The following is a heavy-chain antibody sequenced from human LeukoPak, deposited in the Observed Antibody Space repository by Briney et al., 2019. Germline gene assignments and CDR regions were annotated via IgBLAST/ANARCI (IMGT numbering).Heavy chain of an antibody. CDR3: ARDEIGYSYGGWYFDY. D-gene: IGHD5-18*01. CDR1: GFTFSSYS. CDR2: ISSSSSYI. Sequence: GGSLRLSCAASGFTFSSYSMNWVRQAPGKGLEWVSSISSSSSYIYYADSVKGRFTISRDNAKNSLYLQMNSLRAEDTAVYCCARDEIGYSYGGWYFDYWGQGTLVTVSS. J-gene: IGHJ4*02. V-gene: IGHV3-21*01.